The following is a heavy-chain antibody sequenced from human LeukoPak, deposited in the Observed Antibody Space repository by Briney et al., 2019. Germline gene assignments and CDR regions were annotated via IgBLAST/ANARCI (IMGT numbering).Heavy chain of an antibody. CDR2: ISYDGGNK. CDR3: AKAPVTTCRGAYCYPFDY. V-gene: IGHV3-30*18. D-gene: IGHD2-21*01. Sequence: GGSLRLSCIASGFSFSSYGMHWVRQAPGKGLEWVAVISYDGGNKYYADSVKGRFTISRDNSKNTLFLQMNRLRPEDAAVYYCAKAPVTTCRGAYCYPFDYWGQGTLVTVSS. CDR1: GFSFSSYG. J-gene: IGHJ4*02.